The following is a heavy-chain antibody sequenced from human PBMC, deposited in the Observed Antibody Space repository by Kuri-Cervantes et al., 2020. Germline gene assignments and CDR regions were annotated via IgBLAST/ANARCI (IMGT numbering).Heavy chain of an antibody. J-gene: IGHJ6*02. CDR3: ARDNIVVVQAAILGYYYYGMDV. D-gene: IGHD2-2*02. CDR2: INPNSGGT. V-gene: IGHV1-2*02. Sequence: ASVKVSCKASGYTFTGYYMHWVRQAPGQGLEWMGWINPNSGGTNYAQKFQGRVTMTRDTSISTAYMELSRLRSDDTAVYYCARDNIVVVQAAILGYYYYGMDVWGQGTTVTVSS. CDR1: GYTFTGYY.